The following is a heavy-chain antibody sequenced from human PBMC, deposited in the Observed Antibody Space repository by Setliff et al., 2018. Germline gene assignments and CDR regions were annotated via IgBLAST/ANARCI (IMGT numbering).Heavy chain of an antibody. V-gene: IGHV1-69*13. CDR1: GGTFSSYA. J-gene: IGHJ3*02. D-gene: IGHD3-22*01. CDR3: ARDGDNYYDSSGYYLNHAFDI. Sequence: ASVKVSCKASGGTFSSYAISWVRQAPGQGLEWMGGIIPIFGTANYAQKFQGSVTITADESTSTAYMELSSLRSEDTAVYYCARDGDNYYDSSGYYLNHAFDIWGQGTMVTVSS. CDR2: IIPIFGTA.